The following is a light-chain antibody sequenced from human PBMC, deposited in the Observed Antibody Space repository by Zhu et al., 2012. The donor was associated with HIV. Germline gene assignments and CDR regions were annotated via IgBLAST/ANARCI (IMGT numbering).Light chain of an antibody. CDR2: RAS. V-gene: IGKV3D-15*01. CDR3: QQYHNWPPT. J-gene: IGKJ1*01. CDR1: ESVRTN. Sequence: ETLMTQSPATLSVSPGERGTLSCRASESVRTNLAWYQQKPGQPPRLLISRASTRATVIPDRFSGSGFGTEFTLTISSLQSEDFAVYYCQQYHNWPPTFGQGTKVEVK.